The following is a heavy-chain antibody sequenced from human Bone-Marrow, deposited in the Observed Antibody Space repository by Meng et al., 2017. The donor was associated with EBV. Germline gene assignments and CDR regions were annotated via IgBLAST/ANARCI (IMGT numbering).Heavy chain of an antibody. D-gene: IGHD5/OR15-5a*01. CDR2: VNPTTGDS. J-gene: IGHJ4*02. CDR3: AVLLSTPLAFDS. CDR1: GYTFIVSY. V-gene: IGHV1-2*06. Sequence: QVRLGQSGAEVRKPGASVKVSCETSGYTFIVSYIHWVRQAPGQGLEWMGRVNPTTGDSNYAQHFQGRVTMTRDKSINTASMELASLTPDDTAMYYCAVLLSTPLAFDSWGQGTLVTVSS.